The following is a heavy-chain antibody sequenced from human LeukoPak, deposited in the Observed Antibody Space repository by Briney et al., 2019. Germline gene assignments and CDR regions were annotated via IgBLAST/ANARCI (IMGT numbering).Heavy chain of an antibody. Sequence: SVKVSCKASGGTFSSYAISWVRQAPGQGLEWMGGIIPIFGTANYAQKFQGRVTITADESTSTAYMELSSLRSEDTAVYYCATGGGYYDSSGYPVDYWGQGTLVTVSS. D-gene: IGHD3-22*01. CDR1: GGTFSSYA. CDR2: IIPIFGTA. V-gene: IGHV1-69*13. J-gene: IGHJ4*02. CDR3: ATGGGYYDSSGYPVDY.